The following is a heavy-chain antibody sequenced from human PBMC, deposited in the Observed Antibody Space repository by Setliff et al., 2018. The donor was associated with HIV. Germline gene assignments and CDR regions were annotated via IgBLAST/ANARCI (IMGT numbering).Heavy chain of an antibody. D-gene: IGHD2-21*01. CDR3: AAQDLDLVKYYYMDY. CDR2: LSSKGQA. CDR1: GGSISRSTHH. J-gene: IGHJ4*02. Sequence: PSETLSLTCTVSGGSISRSTHHRAWIRQPPGKGLEWIGALSSKGQAYYNPSLKSRVAISIDSSKNLFSLRLDSLTAADTAVYYCAAQDLDLVKYYYMDYWGPGALVTVSS. V-gene: IGHV4-39*07.